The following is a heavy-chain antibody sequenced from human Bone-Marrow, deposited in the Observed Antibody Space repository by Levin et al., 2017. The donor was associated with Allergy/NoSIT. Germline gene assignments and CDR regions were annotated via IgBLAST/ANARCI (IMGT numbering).Heavy chain of an antibody. Sequence: GESLKISCEGSGYSFNTHWIGWVRQMSGKGLEWMGVIYPDDSDTRYSPSLQGQVIISVDRSINTAYLQWSSLKASDTAMYYCARGIRDTSGYYGYWGQGTLVTVSS. J-gene: IGHJ4*02. CDR1: GYSFNTHW. CDR3: ARGIRDTSGYYGY. CDR2: IYPDDSDT. V-gene: IGHV5-51*01. D-gene: IGHD3-22*01.